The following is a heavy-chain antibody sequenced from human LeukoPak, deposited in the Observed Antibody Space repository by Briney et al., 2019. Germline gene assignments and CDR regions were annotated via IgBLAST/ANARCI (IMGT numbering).Heavy chain of an antibody. V-gene: IGHV4-59*12. D-gene: IGHD3-22*01. Sequence: PSETLSLTCTVSGGSISSYYWSWIRQPPGKGLEWIGYIYYSGSTNYNPSLKSRVTISVDTSKNQFSLKLSSVTAADTAVYYCARRGYYDSSGYYYYEFDYWGQGTLVTVSS. CDR2: IYYSGST. CDR3: ARRGYYDSSGYYYYEFDY. J-gene: IGHJ4*02. CDR1: GGSISSYY.